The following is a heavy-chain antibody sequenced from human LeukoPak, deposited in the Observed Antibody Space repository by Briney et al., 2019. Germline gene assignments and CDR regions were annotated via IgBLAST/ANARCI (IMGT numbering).Heavy chain of an antibody. CDR3: AKDASGGYFPDY. CDR1: GFTFSSYA. D-gene: IGHD5-12*01. V-gene: IGHV3-23*01. Sequence: GGSLRLSCAASGFTFSSYAMSWVRQAPGKGLEWVSAIGGGAGYTYYADSVKGRFTISRDNSKNTVYLQMNSLRAEDTAVYYCAKDASGGYFPDYWGQGTLVTVSS. CDR2: IGGGAGYT. J-gene: IGHJ4*02.